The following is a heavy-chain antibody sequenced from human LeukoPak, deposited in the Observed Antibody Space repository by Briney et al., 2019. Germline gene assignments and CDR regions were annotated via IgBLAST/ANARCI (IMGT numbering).Heavy chain of an antibody. J-gene: IGHJ4*02. V-gene: IGHV3-53*05. CDR3: AKDTVSSSWYGGRFDY. CDR2: IYSGGST. Sequence: PGGSLRLSCAASGFTVSSNYMSWVRQAPGKGLEWVSVIYSGGSTYYADSVKGRFTISRDNSKNTLYLQMNSLRAEDTALYYCAKDTVSSSWYGGRFDYWGQGTLVTVSS. CDR1: GFTVSSNY. D-gene: IGHD6-13*01.